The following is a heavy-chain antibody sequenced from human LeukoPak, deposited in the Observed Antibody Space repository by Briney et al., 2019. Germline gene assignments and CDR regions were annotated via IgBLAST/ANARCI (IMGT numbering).Heavy chain of an antibody. CDR1: GFTFSIYS. CDR2: ISSSSSTI. J-gene: IGHJ6*03. Sequence: GGSLRLSCAASGFTFSIYSMNWVRQAPGKGLEWVSYISSSSSTIYFADSVKGRFTVSRDNAKNSLYLQMNSLRDEDTGVYYCAKGLRTGVGPYMGYHYYMDVWGKGATVTVSS. CDR3: AKGLRTGVGPYMGYHYYMDV. D-gene: IGHD3-16*01. V-gene: IGHV3-48*02.